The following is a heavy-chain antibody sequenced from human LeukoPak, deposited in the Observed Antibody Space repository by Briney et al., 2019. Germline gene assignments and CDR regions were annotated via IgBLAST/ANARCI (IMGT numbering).Heavy chain of an antibody. D-gene: IGHD6-6*01. CDR1: GGSISSYY. CDR2: IYHSGST. V-gene: IGHV4-59*12. J-gene: IGHJ4*02. CDR3: ARARGKYSSSDY. Sequence: SETLSLTCTVSGGSISSYYWSWIRQPPGKGLEWIGYIYHSGSTYYNPSLKSRVTISVDRSKNQFSLKLSSVTAADTAVYYCARARGKYSSSDYWGQGTLVTVSS.